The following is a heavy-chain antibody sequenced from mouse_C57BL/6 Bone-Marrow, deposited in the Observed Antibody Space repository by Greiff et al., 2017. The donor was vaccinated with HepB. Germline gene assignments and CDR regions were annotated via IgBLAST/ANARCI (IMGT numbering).Heavy chain of an antibody. CDR2: IDPSDSYT. CDR3: ARSYGSSYYWYFDV. D-gene: IGHD1-1*01. V-gene: IGHV1-59*01. Sequence: QVQLQQPGAVLVRPGTSVPLSCKASGYPFTSYWMPWVTQSPGQGLSWIGVIDPSDSYTNYNQKFKGKATLTVDTSSSTAYMQLSSLTSEDSAVYYCARSYGSSYYWYFDVWGTGTTVTVSS. CDR1: GYPFTSYW. J-gene: IGHJ1*03.